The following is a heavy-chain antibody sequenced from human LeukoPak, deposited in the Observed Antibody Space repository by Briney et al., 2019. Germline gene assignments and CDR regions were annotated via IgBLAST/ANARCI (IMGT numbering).Heavy chain of an antibody. D-gene: IGHD2-2*01. CDR2: IYTSGST. CDR3: ARGPGAQGTSWLDRGVYYFDY. J-gene: IGHJ4*02. V-gene: IGHV4-61*02. CDR1: GGSISSGSYY. Sequence: SSETLSLTCTVPGGSISSGSYYWSWIRQPAGKGLEWIGRIYTSGSTNYNPSLKSRVTISVDTSKNQFSLKLSSVTAADTAVYYCARGPGAQGTSWLDRGVYYFDYWGQGTLVTVSS.